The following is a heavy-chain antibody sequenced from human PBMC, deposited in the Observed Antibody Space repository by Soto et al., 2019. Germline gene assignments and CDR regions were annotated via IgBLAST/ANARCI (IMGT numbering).Heavy chain of an antibody. J-gene: IGHJ6*02. CDR1: GYSFTTYW. Sequence: EVQLVQSGAEMKKPGESLKISCKASGYSFTTYWIGWVRQMPGKGLEWMGIIYPGDSDTKYSPPLQGQVTISAATSISTAYLQWTSLKASDTAMYYCARSRRGAYSSGWYSPSGYYNYGIDVWGQGTKVTVSS. CDR3: ARSRRGAYSSGWYSPSGYYNYGIDV. V-gene: IGHV5-51*01. D-gene: IGHD6-19*01. CDR2: IYPGDSDT.